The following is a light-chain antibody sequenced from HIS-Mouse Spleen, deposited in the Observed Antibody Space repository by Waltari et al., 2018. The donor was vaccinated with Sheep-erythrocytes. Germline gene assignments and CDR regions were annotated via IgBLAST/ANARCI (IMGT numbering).Light chain of an antibody. J-gene: IGLJ3*02. Sequence: QSALTQPASVSGSPGQSITISCTGTSSDVGSYNLVSWYQQHPGKAPKLMIYEGSKRPSGVSTLFSGSKSGNTASLTISGLQAEDEADYYCCSYAGSSTPWVFGGGTKLTVL. CDR1: SSDVGSYNL. V-gene: IGLV2-23*01. CDR3: CSYAGSSTPWV. CDR2: EGS.